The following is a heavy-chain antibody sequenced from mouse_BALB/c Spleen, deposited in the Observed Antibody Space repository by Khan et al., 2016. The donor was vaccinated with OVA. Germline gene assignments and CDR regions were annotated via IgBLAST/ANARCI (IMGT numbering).Heavy chain of an antibody. CDR1: GYTFTDYY. V-gene: IGHV1-77*01. CDR3: ARRNYFGYTFAY. Sequence: QVQLQQSGAELARPGASVKLSCEASGYTFTDYYINWVKQRTGQGLEWIGEISPGSGDTYYNEKFKGKATLTADKSSTTAYMQLSSLTSEASAVYCCARRNYFGYTFAYWGQGTLVTVSA. D-gene: IGHD1-2*01. J-gene: IGHJ3*01. CDR2: ISPGSGDT.